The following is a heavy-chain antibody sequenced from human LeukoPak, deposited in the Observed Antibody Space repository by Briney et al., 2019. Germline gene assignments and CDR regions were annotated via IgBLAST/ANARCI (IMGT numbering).Heavy chain of an antibody. CDR3: ARAKRVVAATIDY. V-gene: IGHV3-30-3*01. CDR1: GFAFSSYA. CDR2: ISYDGSNK. D-gene: IGHD2-15*01. J-gene: IGHJ4*02. Sequence: GGSLRLSCAASGFAFSSYAMHWVRQAPGKGLEWVAVISYDGSNKYYADSVKGRLTISRDNAKNTLYLQMNSLRAEDTAVYYCARAKRVVAATIDYWGQGTLVTVSS.